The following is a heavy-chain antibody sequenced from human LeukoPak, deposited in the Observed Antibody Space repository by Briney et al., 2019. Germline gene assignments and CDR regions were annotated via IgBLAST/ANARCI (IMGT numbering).Heavy chain of an antibody. CDR3: ARHAPSGYYYDSSGYYYTWFDP. D-gene: IGHD3-22*01. Sequence: SETLSLTCTVSGGSISSSSYYWGWIRQPPGKGLEWIGSIYYSGSTYYNPSLKSRVTISVDTSKNQFSLKLSSVTAADTAVYYCARHAPSGYYYDSSGYYYTWFDPWGQGTLVTVSS. V-gene: IGHV4-39*01. CDR2: IYYSGST. J-gene: IGHJ5*02. CDR1: GGSISSSSYY.